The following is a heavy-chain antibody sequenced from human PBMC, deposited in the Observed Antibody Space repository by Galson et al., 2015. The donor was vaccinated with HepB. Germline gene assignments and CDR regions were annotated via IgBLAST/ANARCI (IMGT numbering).Heavy chain of an antibody. CDR2: ISSSSSYI. Sequence: SLRLSCAASGFTFSSYSMNWVRQAPGKGLEWVSSISSSSSYIYYADSVKGRFTISRDNAKNSLYLQMNSLRAEDTAVYYCARDLQWSGYYHDAFDIWGQGTMVTVSS. CDR1: GFTFSSYS. D-gene: IGHD3-3*01. V-gene: IGHV3-21*01. CDR3: ARDLQWSGYYHDAFDI. J-gene: IGHJ3*02.